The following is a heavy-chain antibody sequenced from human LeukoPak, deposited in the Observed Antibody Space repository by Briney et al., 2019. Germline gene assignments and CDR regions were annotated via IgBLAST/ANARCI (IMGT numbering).Heavy chain of an antibody. J-gene: IGHJ4*02. CDR2: IRGSGGDT. D-gene: IGHD3-22*01. Sequence: PGGSLRLSCAASGFTFSSYSMNWVRQAPGQGLEWVSTIRGSGGDTYYADSVKGRFTISRDNSKNTLHLQMNSLRAEDTAVYYCAKKGPTMIPGNYFDYWGQGTLVTVSS. CDR3: AKKGPTMIPGNYFDY. V-gene: IGHV3-23*01. CDR1: GFTFSSYS.